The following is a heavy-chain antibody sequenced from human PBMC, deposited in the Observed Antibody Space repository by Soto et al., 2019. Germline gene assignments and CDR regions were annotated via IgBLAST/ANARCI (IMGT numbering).Heavy chain of an antibody. D-gene: IGHD2-2*03. CDR2: IYHRGST. CDR3: ARGRLDIVLVADAEYYYYYGMDV. J-gene: IGHJ6*02. V-gene: IGHV4-4*02. CDR1: GGSISSSNW. Sequence: QVQLQESGPGLVKPSGTLSLTCAVSGGSISSSNWWSWVRQPPGKGLEWIGEIYHRGSTNYNPSLKSRVTISVDKSKDQCSLKLSSVTGADTAVYYCARGRLDIVLVADAEYYYYYGMDVWGQGTTVTVSS.